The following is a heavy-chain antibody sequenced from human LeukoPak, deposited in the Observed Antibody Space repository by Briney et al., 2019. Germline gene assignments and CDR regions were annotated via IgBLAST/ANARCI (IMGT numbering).Heavy chain of an antibody. CDR2: ISYDGSNK. J-gene: IGHJ4*02. CDR3: AAGYSYGRPLDY. CDR1: GFTFSSYA. V-gene: IGHV3-30-3*01. Sequence: GRSLRLSCAASGFTFSSYAMHWVRQAPGKGLEWVAAISYDGSNKYYADSVKGRFTISRDNSKNTLYLQMNSLRAEDTAVYYCAAGYSYGRPLDYWGQGTLVTVSS. D-gene: IGHD5-18*01.